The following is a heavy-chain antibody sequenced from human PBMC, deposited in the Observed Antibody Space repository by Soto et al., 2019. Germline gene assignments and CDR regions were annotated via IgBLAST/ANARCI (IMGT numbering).Heavy chain of an antibody. CDR1: GFTVSSNY. D-gene: IGHD3-3*01. J-gene: IGHJ6*03. CDR2: IYSGGST. Sequence: GGSLRLSCAASGFTVSSNYMSWVRQAPGKGLEWVSVIYSGGSTYYADSVKGRFTISRDNSKNTLYLQMNSLRAEDTAVYYCARATGGSLEWAYYYYYYMDVWGKGTTVTVSS. V-gene: IGHV3-66*01. CDR3: ARATGGSLEWAYYYYYYMDV.